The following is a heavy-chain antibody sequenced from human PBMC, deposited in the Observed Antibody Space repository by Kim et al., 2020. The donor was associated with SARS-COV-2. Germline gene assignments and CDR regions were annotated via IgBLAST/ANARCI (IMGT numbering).Heavy chain of an antibody. V-gene: IGHV4-31*02. Sequence: PSLKRRVTISVDTSKNQFALKLSSVTAADTAVYYCARERRDGYTYHWCDPWGQGTLVTVSS. D-gene: IGHD5-12*01. J-gene: IGHJ5*02. CDR3: ARERRDGYTYHWCDP.